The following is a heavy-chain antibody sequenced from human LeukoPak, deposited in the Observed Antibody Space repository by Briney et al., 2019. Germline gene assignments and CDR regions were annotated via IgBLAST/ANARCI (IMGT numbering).Heavy chain of an antibody. D-gene: IGHD1-26*01. J-gene: IGHJ6*03. CDR1: GGSISSGSYY. Sequence: SETLSLTCTVSGGSISSGSYYWSWIRQPAGKGLEWMGRIYTSGSTNYNPSLKSRVTISVDTSKNQFSLKLSSVTAADTALYYCARERGPGGSYYYMDVWGKGTTVTVSS. CDR2: IYTSGST. V-gene: IGHV4-61*02. CDR3: ARERGPGGSYYYMDV.